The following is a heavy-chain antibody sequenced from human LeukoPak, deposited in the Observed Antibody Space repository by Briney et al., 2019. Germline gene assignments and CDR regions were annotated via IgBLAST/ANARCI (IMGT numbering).Heavy chain of an antibody. CDR1: GGSFSGYY. Sequence: SETLSLTCAVYGGSFSGYYWSWIRQPPGKGLEWSGEINHSGSTNYNPSLKSRVTISVDTSKNQFSLKLSSVTAADTAVYYCARRRYYGSGSYFDYWGQGTLVTVSS. D-gene: IGHD3-10*01. CDR2: INHSGST. V-gene: IGHV4-34*01. CDR3: ARRRYYGSGSYFDY. J-gene: IGHJ4*02.